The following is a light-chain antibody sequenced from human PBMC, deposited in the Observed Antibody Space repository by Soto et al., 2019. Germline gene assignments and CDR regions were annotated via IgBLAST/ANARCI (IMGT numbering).Light chain of an antibody. Sequence: QSALTQPAYVSGSPGQSITISCTGTSSDVGSYNLVSWYQQHPGKAPKLMIYEGSKRPSGVSNRFSGSKSGNTASLTISGIQAEDEADYYCCSYAGSSTDVVFGGGTKLTVL. V-gene: IGLV2-23*01. CDR2: EGS. CDR1: SSDVGSYNL. J-gene: IGLJ2*01. CDR3: CSYAGSSTDVV.